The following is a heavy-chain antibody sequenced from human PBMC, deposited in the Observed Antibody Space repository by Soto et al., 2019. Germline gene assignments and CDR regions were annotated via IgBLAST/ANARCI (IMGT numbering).Heavy chain of an antibody. Sequence: QVQLVQSGAEVKKPGSSVKVSCKASGGTFSSYAISWVRQAPGQGLEWMGGIIPISETTNYAQKFQGRVTLTPDEYKSTAYMELSSLRSEDTAVYYCARSQGSSTSLEIYYYYYYGMDVWGQGTTVTVSS. D-gene: IGHD2-2*01. CDR3: ARSQGSSTSLEIYYYYYYGMDV. J-gene: IGHJ6*02. CDR1: GGTFSSYA. CDR2: IIPISETT. V-gene: IGHV1-69*01.